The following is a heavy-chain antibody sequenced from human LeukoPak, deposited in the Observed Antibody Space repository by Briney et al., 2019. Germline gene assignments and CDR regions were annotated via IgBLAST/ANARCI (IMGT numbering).Heavy chain of an antibody. CDR3: AKYDSGYSLDY. CDR1: GFTFSGYW. D-gene: IGHD4-23*01. V-gene: IGHV3-7*03. Sequence: PGGSLRLSCVASGFTFSGYWMSWVCQAPGKGLEWVAKIQRDGSDKEYVDSVKGRFGISRDNAKNSLFLQMNSLRAEDTAIYFCAKYDSGYSLDYWGQGTLVIVSS. CDR2: IQRDGSDK. J-gene: IGHJ4*02.